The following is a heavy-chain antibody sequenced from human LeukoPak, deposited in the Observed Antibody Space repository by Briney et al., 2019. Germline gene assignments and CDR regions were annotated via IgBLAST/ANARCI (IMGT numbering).Heavy chain of an antibody. Sequence: GGSLGLSCAASGFTFSSYAMHWVRQAPGKGLEYVSAISSNGGSTYYANSVKGRFTISRDNSKNTLYLQMGSLRAEDMAVYYCVRGANGYYYDSSGYPGAFDIWGQGTMVTVSS. J-gene: IGHJ3*02. D-gene: IGHD3-22*01. CDR2: ISSNGGST. CDR1: GFTFSSYA. CDR3: VRGANGYYYDSSGYPGAFDI. V-gene: IGHV3-64*01.